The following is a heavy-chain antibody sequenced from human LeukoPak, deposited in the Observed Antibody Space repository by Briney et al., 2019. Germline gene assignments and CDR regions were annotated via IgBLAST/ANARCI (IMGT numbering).Heavy chain of an antibody. CDR1: GFTFSSYS. CDR2: ISRSSSYI. CDR3: ARAPPGRDLLGGFDF. V-gene: IGHV3-21*01. Sequence: GGSLRLSCAGSGFTFSSYSMNCVRQAPGKGLQWVSSISRSSSYIYYADSVKGRFTISRDNARNSLYLQMNSLRAEDTAVYYCARAPPGRDLLGGFDFWGQGIRVTVSS. D-gene: IGHD2-15*01. J-gene: IGHJ4*02.